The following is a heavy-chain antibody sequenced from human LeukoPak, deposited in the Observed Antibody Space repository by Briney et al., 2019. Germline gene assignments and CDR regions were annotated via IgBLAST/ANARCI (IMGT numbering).Heavy chain of an antibody. CDR1: GFTFSIYW. J-gene: IGHJ4*02. V-gene: IGHV3-7*03. Sequence: GGSLRLSCAASGFTFSIYWMSWVRQAPGKGLEWVASINQDGSEKYYVDSVKGRFTISRDISKNTLYLQMNSLRAEDTAVYYCAHGGLYYLDYWGQGTLVTVSS. CDR3: AHGGLYYLDY. D-gene: IGHD3-10*01. CDR2: INQDGSEK.